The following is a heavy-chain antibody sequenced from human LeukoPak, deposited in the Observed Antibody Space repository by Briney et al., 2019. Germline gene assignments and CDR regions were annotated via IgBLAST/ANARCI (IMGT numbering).Heavy chain of an antibody. CDR2: IRSKTDGGTT. V-gene: IGHV3-15*01. D-gene: IGHD6-19*01. J-gene: IGHJ4*02. CDR3: TTPRPSSSDWYIFDY. Sequence: GRSLRLSCAASGFTFSNAWMSWVRQAPGKGLEWVGRIRSKTDGGTTDCAAPVKGRFTISRDDSKNTLYLQMNSLKTEDTAVYYCTTPRPSSSDWYIFDYWGQGTLVTVSS. CDR1: GFTFSNAW.